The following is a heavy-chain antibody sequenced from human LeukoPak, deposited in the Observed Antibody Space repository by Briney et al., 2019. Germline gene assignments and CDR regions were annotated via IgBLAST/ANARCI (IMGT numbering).Heavy chain of an antibody. CDR1: GFTFSSYG. Sequence: VGSLRLSCAASGFTFSSYGMSWVRQAPGKGLEGVANIKQDGSEKYYVDCVKGRFTISRDNAKNSLYLRMNSLRAEDTAVYYCAPTFPGIAVAGTGYWGQGTLVTVSS. V-gene: IGHV3-7*01. CDR3: APTFPGIAVAGTGY. CDR2: IKQDGSEK. J-gene: IGHJ4*02. D-gene: IGHD6-19*01.